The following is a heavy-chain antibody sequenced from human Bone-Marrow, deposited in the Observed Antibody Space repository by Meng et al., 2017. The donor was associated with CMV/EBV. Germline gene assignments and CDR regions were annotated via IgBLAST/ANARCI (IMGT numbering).Heavy chain of an antibody. V-gene: IGHV4-39*07. CDR3: ARGIISIFGVVHDAFYI. CDR1: GGSISSSSYY. J-gene: IGHJ3*02. Sequence: SETLSLTCTVSGGSISSSSYYWGWIRQPPGKGLEWIGSIYYSGSTYYNPSLKSRVTISVDTAQNQFSLKLSSVTAADTAVYYCARGIISIFGVVHDAFYIWGQGTMVTVSS. CDR2: IYYSGST. D-gene: IGHD3-3*01.